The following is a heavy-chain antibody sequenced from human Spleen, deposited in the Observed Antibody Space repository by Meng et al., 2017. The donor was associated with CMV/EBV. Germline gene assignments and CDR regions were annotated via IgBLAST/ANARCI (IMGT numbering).Heavy chain of an antibody. CDR1: GFTFSSYE. J-gene: IGHJ6*02. Sequence: GGSRRLSCAASGFTFSSYEMNWVRQAPGKGLEWVSYISYSGSTIYYADSVKGRFTISRDNAKNSLYLQMDSLRAEDTAVYYCARVMTTVSPYYYGLDVWGQGATVTVSS. V-gene: IGHV3-48*03. CDR2: ISYSGSTI. D-gene: IGHD4-11*01. CDR3: ARVMTTVSPYYYGLDV.